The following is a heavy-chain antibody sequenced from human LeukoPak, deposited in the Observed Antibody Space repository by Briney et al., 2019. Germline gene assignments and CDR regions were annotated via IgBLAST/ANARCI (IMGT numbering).Heavy chain of an antibody. CDR1: GFTFSSYA. CDR2: IYYSGST. J-gene: IGHJ4*02. CDR3: ASIQLWSRTFDY. Sequence: GSLRLSCAASGFTFSSYAMSWIRQPPGKGLEWIGYIYYSGSTNYNPSLKSRVTISVDTSKNQFSLKLSSVTAADTAVYYCASIQLWSRTFDYWGQGTLVTVSS. D-gene: IGHD5-18*01. V-gene: IGHV4-59*01.